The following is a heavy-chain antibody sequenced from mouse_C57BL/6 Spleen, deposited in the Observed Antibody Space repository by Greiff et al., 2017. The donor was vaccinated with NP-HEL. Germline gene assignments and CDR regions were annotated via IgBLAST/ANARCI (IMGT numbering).Heavy chain of an antibody. J-gene: IGHJ4*01. CDR1: GFTFSSYA. Sequence: EVKLMESGEGLVKPGGSLKLSCAASGFTFSSYAMSWVRQTPEKRLEWVAYISSGGDYIYYADTVKGRFIISRDNARNTLYLQMSSLKSEDTAMYYCTYYYGSSYAMDYWGQGTSVTVSS. D-gene: IGHD1-1*01. CDR2: ISSGGDYI. V-gene: IGHV5-9-1*02. CDR3: TYYYGSSYAMDY.